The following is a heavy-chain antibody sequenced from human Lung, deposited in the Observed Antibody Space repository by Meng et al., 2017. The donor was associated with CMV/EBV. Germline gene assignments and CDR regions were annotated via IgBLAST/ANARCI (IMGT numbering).Heavy chain of an antibody. D-gene: IGHD7-27*01. Sequence: SXXVSCKASGYTFTAHYFHWVRQAPGQGLEWMGWIHPHRGDTNYAQQFQGRVTLTRDTSISTGYMELTRLTSDDTAVYYCARDNNWGPDYWGQGTLVTVSS. J-gene: IGHJ4*02. CDR2: IHPHRGDT. V-gene: IGHV1-2*02. CDR1: GYTFTAHY. CDR3: ARDNNWGPDY.